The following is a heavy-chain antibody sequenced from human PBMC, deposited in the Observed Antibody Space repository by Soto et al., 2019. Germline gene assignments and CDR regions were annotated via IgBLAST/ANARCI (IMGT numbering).Heavy chain of an antibody. CDR3: VKDSDYVWGSYRYTATFDS. CDR2: IRGRSGST. D-gene: IGHD3-16*02. J-gene: IGHJ4*02. Sequence: EVQLLESGGGLEQPGGSLRLSCAASGFTFNNYAMSWVRQAPEKGLEWVSAIRGRSGSTHYADSVKGRFTISRDNSKNTLYLQMNSLRAEDTDVYYCVKDSDYVWGSYRYTATFDSWGQGTLVTVSS. V-gene: IGHV3-23*01. CDR1: GFTFNNYA.